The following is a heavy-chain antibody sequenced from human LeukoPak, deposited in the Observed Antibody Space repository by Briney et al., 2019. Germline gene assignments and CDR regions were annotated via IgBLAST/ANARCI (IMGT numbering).Heavy chain of an antibody. J-gene: IGHJ4*02. Sequence: SETLSLTCTVSGGSISSSSYYWGWIRQPPGKGLEWIGSIYYSGSTYYNPSLKSRVTISVDTSKNQFSLGLSSVTATDTAVYHCASLPHSMILVWGQGTLVTVSS. CDR2: IYYSGST. CDR3: ASLPHSMILV. V-gene: IGHV4-39*01. D-gene: IGHD2/OR15-2a*01. CDR1: GGSISSSSYY.